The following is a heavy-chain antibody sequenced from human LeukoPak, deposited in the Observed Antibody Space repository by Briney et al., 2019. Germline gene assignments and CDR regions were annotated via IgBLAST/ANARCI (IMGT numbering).Heavy chain of an antibody. CDR1: GFTFSSYG. CDR2: ISYDGSNN. D-gene: IGHD3-3*01. CDR3: SKSAPEYYDVWSGADY. J-gene: IGHJ4*02. Sequence: RQSLRLSCPASGFTFSSYGMHWVRQAPGKVLGWVAFISYDGSNNYYADSVKGRFNISRDNSKNTLYLQMNRLRAEDKAVYYCSKSAPEYYDVWSGADYWGQGTLVTVSS. V-gene: IGHV3-30*18.